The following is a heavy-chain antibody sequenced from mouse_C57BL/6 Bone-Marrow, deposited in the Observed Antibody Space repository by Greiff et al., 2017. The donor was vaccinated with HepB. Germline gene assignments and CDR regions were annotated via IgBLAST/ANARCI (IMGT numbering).Heavy chain of an antibody. CDR1: GFTFNTYA. Sequence: DVHLVESGGGLVQPKGSLKLSCAASGFTFNTYAMHWVRQAPGKGLEWVARIRSKSSNYATYYADSVKDRFTISRDDSQSMLYLQMNNLKTEDTAMYYCVRGLWLRRGYYYAMDYWGQGTSVTVSS. D-gene: IGHD2-2*01. J-gene: IGHJ4*01. CDR2: IRSKSSNYAT. V-gene: IGHV10-3*01. CDR3: VRGLWLRRGYYYAMDY.